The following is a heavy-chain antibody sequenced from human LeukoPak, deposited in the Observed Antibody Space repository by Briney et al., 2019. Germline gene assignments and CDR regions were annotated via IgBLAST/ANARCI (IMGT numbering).Heavy chain of an antibody. CDR2: IKHDGSEK. CDR3: ARVTYLGYIYGQDY. V-gene: IGHV3-7*01. CDR1: GFTVSSNY. Sequence: GGSLRLSCAASGFTVSSNYMSWVRQAPGKGLEWVANIKHDGSEKYCVDSVKGRFTISRDNAKNSLYLQMNSLRDEDTAVYYCARVTYLGYIYGQDYWGQGTLVTVSS. D-gene: IGHD5-18*01. J-gene: IGHJ4*02.